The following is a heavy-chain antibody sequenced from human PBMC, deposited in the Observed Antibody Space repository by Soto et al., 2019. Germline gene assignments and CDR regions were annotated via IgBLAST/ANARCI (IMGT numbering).Heavy chain of an antibody. Sequence: SETLSLTCTVSGGSISSYYWSWIRQPPGKGLEWIGYIYYSGSTNYNPSLKSRVTISVDTSKNQFSLKLSSVTAADTAVYYCARQGPLLMVRGVKRPYYFDYWGQGTLVTVSS. CDR3: ARQGPLLMVRGVKRPYYFDY. CDR1: GGSISSYY. J-gene: IGHJ4*02. V-gene: IGHV4-59*08. CDR2: IYYSGST. D-gene: IGHD3-10*01.